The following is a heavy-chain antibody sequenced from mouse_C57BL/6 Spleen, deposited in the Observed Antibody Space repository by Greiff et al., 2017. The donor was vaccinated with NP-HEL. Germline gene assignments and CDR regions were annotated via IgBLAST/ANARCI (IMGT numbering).Heavy chain of an antibody. CDR1: GYAFTNYL. J-gene: IGHJ2*01. CDR3: ARSFSVYLDY. Sequence: VQLQQSGAELVRPGTSVKVSCKASGYAFTNYLIEWVKQRPGQGLEWIGVINPGSGGTNYNEKFKGKATLTADKSSSTAYMQLSSLTSEDSAVYFCARSFSVYLDYWGQGTTLTVSS. CDR2: INPGSGGT. V-gene: IGHV1-54*01. D-gene: IGHD6-2*01.